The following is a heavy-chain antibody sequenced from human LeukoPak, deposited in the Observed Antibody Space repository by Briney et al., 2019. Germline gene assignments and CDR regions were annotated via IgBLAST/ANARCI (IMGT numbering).Heavy chain of an antibody. CDR1: GGSFSGYY. J-gene: IGHJ5*02. V-gene: IGHV4-59*10. CDR3: AREGRGCSGGSCHSGWFDP. D-gene: IGHD2-15*01. CDR2: IYTSGST. Sequence: SETLSLTCAVYGGSFSGYYWSWIRQPPGKGLEWIGRIYTSGSTNYNPSLKSRVTISVDTSKNQFSLKLSSVTAADTAVYYCAREGRGCSGGSCHSGWFDPWGQGTLVTVSS.